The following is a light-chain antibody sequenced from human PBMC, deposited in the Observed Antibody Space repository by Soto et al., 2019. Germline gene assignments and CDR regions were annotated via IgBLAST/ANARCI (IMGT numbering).Light chain of an antibody. CDR1: SSDVGSYNL. V-gene: IGLV2-23*01. Sequence: QPVLTQPASVSGSPGQSITISCTGTSSDVGSYNLVSWYQQHPGKAPKLMIYEGSNRPSGVSNRFSGSKSGNTASLTISGLQAEDEADYYCCSYAGSSTVVFGGGTKVTVL. J-gene: IGLJ2*01. CDR2: EGS. CDR3: CSYAGSSTVV.